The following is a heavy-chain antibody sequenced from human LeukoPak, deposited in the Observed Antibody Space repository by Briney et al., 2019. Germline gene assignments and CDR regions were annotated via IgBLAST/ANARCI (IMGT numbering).Heavy chain of an antibody. CDR1: GYTLTSYG. J-gene: IGHJ4*02. CDR2: ISAYNGNT. CDR3: ASSYEDYVWGSYRFDY. D-gene: IGHD3-16*02. Sequence: EASVKVSCKASGYTLTSYGISWVRQAPGQGLEWMGWISAYNGNTNYAQKLQGRVTMTTDTSTSTAYMELRSLRSDDTAVYYCASSYEDYVWGSYRFDYWGQGTLVTVSS. V-gene: IGHV1-18*01.